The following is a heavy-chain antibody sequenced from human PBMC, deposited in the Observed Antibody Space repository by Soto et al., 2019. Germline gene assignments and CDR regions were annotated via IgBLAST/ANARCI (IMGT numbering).Heavy chain of an antibody. CDR2: ISYDGSNK. CDR1: GFTFISYG. V-gene: IGHV3-30*03. Sequence: GGSLRLSCAASGFTFISYGMHWVRQAPGKGLEWVAVISYDGSNKYYADSVKGRFTISRDNSKNTLYLQMNSLRAEDTAVYYCAPDCSGGSCYPHYWGQGTLVTVSS. D-gene: IGHD2-15*01. CDR3: APDCSGGSCYPHY. J-gene: IGHJ4*02.